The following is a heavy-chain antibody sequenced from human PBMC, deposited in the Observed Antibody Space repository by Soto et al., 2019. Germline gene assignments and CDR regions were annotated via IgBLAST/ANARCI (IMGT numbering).Heavy chain of an antibody. CDR3: ARDKSRPYYFDY. D-gene: IGHD6-6*01. CDR2: ISTGVGNA. CDR1: GFTFSSYA. V-gene: IGHV3-23*01. Sequence: EVQLLESGGGLVQPGGSLRLSCAASGFTFSSYAMSWVRQAPGKGLEWVSSISTGVGNAYYGDSVKGRFTISRDDSKNTLYLQMKSLRAEDTAVYYCARDKSRPYYFDYWGQGTLVTVSS. J-gene: IGHJ4*02.